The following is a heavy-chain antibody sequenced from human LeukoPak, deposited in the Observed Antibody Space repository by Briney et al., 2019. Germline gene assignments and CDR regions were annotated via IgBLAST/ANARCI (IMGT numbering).Heavy chain of an antibody. CDR3: ARHDSGYSYGFDH. D-gene: IGHD5-18*01. V-gene: IGHV4-39*01. CDR2: IYFSGST. J-gene: IGHJ4*02. CDR1: GGSISSTYYY. Sequence: SETLSLTCTVSGGSISSTYYYRGWIRQPPGKGLEWIGSIYFSGSTYYNPSLKSRVTISVDTSKNQFSLKVSSVTAADTAVYYCARHDSGYSYGFDHWGQGTLVTVSS.